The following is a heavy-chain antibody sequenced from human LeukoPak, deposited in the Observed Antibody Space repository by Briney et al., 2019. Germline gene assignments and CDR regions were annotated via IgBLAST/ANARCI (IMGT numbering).Heavy chain of an antibody. Sequence: SETLSLTCDVSGDSISGSNWWNWVRQPPGKGLEWIGGVYHSGSTNYNPSLKSRVTMSVDKSKNQFSLELRSVTAADTAVFYCVRRRYNYGFDSWGQGTLVTVSS. CDR1: GDSISGSNW. CDR3: VRRRYNYGFDS. D-gene: IGHD5-18*01. CDR2: VYHSGST. J-gene: IGHJ4*02. V-gene: IGHV4-4*02.